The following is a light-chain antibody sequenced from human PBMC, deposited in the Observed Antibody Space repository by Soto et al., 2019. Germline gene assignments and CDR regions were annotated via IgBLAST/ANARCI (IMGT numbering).Light chain of an antibody. CDR2: YDD. CDR3: AAWDDSLNGVV. J-gene: IGLJ2*01. Sequence: QSALTQPPSVSEAPRQRVTISCSGSSSSIRNNAVNWYQQLPGKAPKLLIYYDDLLPSGVSDRFSGSKSGTSASLAISGLQSEDEADYYCAAWDDSLNGVVFGGGTKLTVL. V-gene: IGLV1-36*01. CDR1: SSSIRNNA.